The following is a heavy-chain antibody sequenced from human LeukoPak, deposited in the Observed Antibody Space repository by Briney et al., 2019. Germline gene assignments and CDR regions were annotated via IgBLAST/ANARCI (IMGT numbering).Heavy chain of an antibody. CDR2: ISYDGSNK. D-gene: IGHD3-22*01. J-gene: IGHJ4*02. CDR1: GFTFSSYG. Sequence: GGSLRLSCAASGFTFSSYGMHWVRQAPGKGLEWVAVISYDGSNKYYADSVKGRFTISRDNSKNTLYLQMNSLRAEDTAVYYCAKEGPDSRWGQGTLVSVPS. CDR3: AKEGPDSR. V-gene: IGHV3-30*18.